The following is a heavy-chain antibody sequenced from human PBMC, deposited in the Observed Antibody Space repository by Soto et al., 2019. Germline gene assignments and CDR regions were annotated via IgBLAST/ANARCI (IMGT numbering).Heavy chain of an antibody. Sequence: PQTLPLPYTVSAGSLRRGGYYLSWIRQHPGKGLEWIGYIYYSGSTYYNPSLKSRVTISVDTSKNQFSLKLSSVTAADTAVYYCARVAFEYSGSPGSWYYFCGQRSLVIGSS. CDR2: IYYSGST. CDR1: AGSLRRGGYY. CDR3: ARVAFEYSGSPGSWYYF. D-gene: IGHD6-6*01. V-gene: IGHV4-31*03. J-gene: IGHJ4*02.